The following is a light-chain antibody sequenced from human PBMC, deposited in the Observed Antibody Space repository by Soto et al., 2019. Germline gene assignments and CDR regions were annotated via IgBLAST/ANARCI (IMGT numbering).Light chain of an antibody. CDR3: QQRNYPLT. Sequence: EIVMTQSPATLSVSPGERATLSCRASQSVSSNLGWYQQEPDQSPRLLIYDASNRATGIPARFSGSGSGTDFTLSISTLEPEDFAVYYCQQRNYPLTFGGGTKVDIK. CDR1: QSVSSN. J-gene: IGKJ4*01. V-gene: IGKV3-11*01. CDR2: DAS.